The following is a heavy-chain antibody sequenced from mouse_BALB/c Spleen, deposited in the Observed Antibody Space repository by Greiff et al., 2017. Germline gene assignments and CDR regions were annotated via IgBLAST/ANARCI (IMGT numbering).Heavy chain of an antibody. CDR3: ARSYGSSLSFAY. D-gene: IGHD1-1*01. CDR2: ISYSGST. J-gene: IGHJ3*01. CDR1: GYSITSDYA. V-gene: IGHV3-2*02. Sequence: EVKLQESGPGLVKPSQSLSLTCTVTGYSITSDYAWNWIRQFPGNKLEWMGYISYSGSTSYNPSLKSRISITRDTSKNQFFLQLNSVTTEDTATYYCARSYGSSLSFAYWGQGTLVTVSA.